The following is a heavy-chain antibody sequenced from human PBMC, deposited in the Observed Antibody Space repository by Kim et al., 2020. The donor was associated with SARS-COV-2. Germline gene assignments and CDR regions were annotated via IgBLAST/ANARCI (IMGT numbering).Heavy chain of an antibody. V-gene: IGHV3-23*03. CDR1: GFTFSSYA. CDR2: IYSGGTST. D-gene: IGHD1-26*01. Sequence: GGSLRLSCAASGFTFSSYAMSWVRQSPGKGLEWVSLIYSGGTSTYYGDSVKGRFTISRDNSKNMVYLQMNSLRAEDTAFYYCAKDIRASANYFDLCGRGT. CDR3: AKDIRASANYFDL. J-gene: IGHJ2*01.